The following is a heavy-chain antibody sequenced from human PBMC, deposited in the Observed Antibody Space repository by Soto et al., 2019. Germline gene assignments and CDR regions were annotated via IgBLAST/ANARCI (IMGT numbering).Heavy chain of an antibody. CDR3: ARRRSGYCSGGSCYPPDAFDI. J-gene: IGHJ3*02. V-gene: IGHV1-3*01. CDR2: INAGNGNT. CDR1: GYTFTSYA. D-gene: IGHD2-15*01. Sequence: ASVKVSCKASGYTFTSYAMHWVRQAPGQRLEWMGWINAGNGNTKYSQKFQGRVTITRDTSASTAYMELSSLRSEDTAVYYCARRRSGYCSGGSCYPPDAFDIWGQGTMDTVSS.